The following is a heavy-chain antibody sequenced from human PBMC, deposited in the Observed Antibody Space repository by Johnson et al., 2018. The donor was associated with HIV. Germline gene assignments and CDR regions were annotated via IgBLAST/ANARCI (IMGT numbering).Heavy chain of an antibody. Sequence: MLLVESGGSVVRPGGSLRLSCAASGFTFDDYGMSWVRQAPGKGLEWVSGINWNGGSTGYADSVKGRFTISRDNAKNSLYLQMNSLRAEDTAVYYCARERGEGGSYYCFRRDAFDIWGQGTMVTVSS. D-gene: IGHD1-26*01. CDR2: INWNGGST. J-gene: IGHJ3*02. CDR1: GFTFDDYG. CDR3: ARERGEGGSYYCFRRDAFDI. V-gene: IGHV3-20*04.